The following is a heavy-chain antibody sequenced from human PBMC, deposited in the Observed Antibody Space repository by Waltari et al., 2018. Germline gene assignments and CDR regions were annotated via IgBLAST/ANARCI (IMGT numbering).Heavy chain of an antibody. CDR3: ARDGDRAQNDAFDI. V-gene: IGHV3-21*01. D-gene: IGHD3-3*01. J-gene: IGHJ3*02. CDR1: GCTFSSFS. Sequence: EVQLVGSGGGLVKPGGSLRLSCAASGCTFSSFSMNWVRQAPGKGLEWVTTISSSSSYIYYADSGKGRFTISRDNAKNSLYLQMNSLRAEDTAVYYCARDGDRAQNDAFDIWGQGTMVTVSS. CDR2: ISSSSSYI.